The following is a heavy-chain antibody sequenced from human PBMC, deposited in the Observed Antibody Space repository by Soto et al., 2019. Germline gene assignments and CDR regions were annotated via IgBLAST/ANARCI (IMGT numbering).Heavy chain of an antibody. J-gene: IGHJ4*02. CDR1: GFTFSSYG. D-gene: IGHD5-18*01. V-gene: IGHV3-30*03. CDR2: ISYDGSNK. CDR3: ARELDTAMAADY. Sequence: QVQLVESGGGVVQPGRSLRLSCAASGFTFSSYGMHWVRQAPGKGLEWVAVISYDGSNKYYADSVKGRFTISRDNSKNTLYLQMNSLRAEDTAVYYCARELDTAMAADYWGQGTLVTVSS.